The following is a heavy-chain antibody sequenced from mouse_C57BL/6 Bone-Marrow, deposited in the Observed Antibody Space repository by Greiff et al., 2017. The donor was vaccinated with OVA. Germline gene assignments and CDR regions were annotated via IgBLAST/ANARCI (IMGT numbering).Heavy chain of an antibody. J-gene: IGHJ3*01. Sequence: VKLMESGAELVRPGASVTLSCKASGYTFTDYEMHWVKQTPVHGLEWIGAIDPETGGTAYNQKFKGKAILTADKSSSTAYMELRSLTSEDSAVYYCTRRRWGGFAYWGQGTLVTVSA. CDR1: GYTFTDYE. CDR2: IDPETGGT. CDR3: TRRRWGGFAY. V-gene: IGHV1-15*01. D-gene: IGHD4-1*01.